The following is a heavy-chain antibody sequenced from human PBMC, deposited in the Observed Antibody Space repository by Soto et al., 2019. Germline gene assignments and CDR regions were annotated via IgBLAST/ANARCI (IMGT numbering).Heavy chain of an antibody. CDR2: ISGSSDNI. CDR1: GFTFSDYF. Sequence: LRLSCSASGFTFSDYFMSWIRQAPGKGLEWVSFISGSSDNIKYADSVKGRFTISRDNAKNSLYLQMNSLRAEDTAVYYCVRDSARIVVVPRVDGDNWLDPWGQGTLVTVSS. D-gene: IGHD2-2*01. CDR3: VRDSARIVVVPRVDGDNWLDP. V-gene: IGHV3-11*06. J-gene: IGHJ5*02.